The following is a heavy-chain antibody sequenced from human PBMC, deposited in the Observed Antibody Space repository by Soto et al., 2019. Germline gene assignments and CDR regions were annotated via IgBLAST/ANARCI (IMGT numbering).Heavy chain of an antibody. J-gene: IGHJ6*02. CDR1: GFTFSSYW. CDR3: ARKTYDGSPFGWNNYYYYGMYV. Sequence: GALRLSCAASGFTFSSYWMSWVRQAPGKGLEWVANIKQDGSEKYYVDSVKGRFTISRDNAKNSLYLQMNSLRAEDTAVYYCARKTYDGSPFGWNNYYYYGMYVWGQGTTVTVSS. V-gene: IGHV3-7*05. CDR2: IKQDGSEK. D-gene: IGHD1-1*01.